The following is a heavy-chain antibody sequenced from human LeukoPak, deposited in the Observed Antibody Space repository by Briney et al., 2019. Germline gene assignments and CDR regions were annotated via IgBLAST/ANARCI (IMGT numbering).Heavy chain of an antibody. CDR2: ISGSGGST. V-gene: IGHV3-23*01. J-gene: IGHJ4*02. CDR3: AKHYDFWSGYYDYFDY. D-gene: IGHD3-3*01. CDR1: GFTFSSYA. Sequence: GGSLRLSSAASGFTFSSYAMNWVRRAPGKGLEWDSDISGSGGSTYYADSVKGRFTISRDNSKNTLYLQMNSLRAEDTAVYYCAKHYDFWSGYYDYFDYWGQGTLVTVSS.